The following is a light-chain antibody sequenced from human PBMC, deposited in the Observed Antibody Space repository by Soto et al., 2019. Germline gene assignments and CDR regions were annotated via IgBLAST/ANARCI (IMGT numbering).Light chain of an antibody. CDR2: GTS. CDR1: QSVSSSY. CDR3: QQYDRSPWT. V-gene: IGKV3-20*01. Sequence: EIVLTQSPGTLSLSPGERATLSCWASQSVSSSYLAWYQQKPGQAPRLLIYGTSKRATGIPDRFSGSGSGTDFTLTISRLEPEDFAVYYCQQYDRSPWTFGQGTKVEIK. J-gene: IGKJ1*01.